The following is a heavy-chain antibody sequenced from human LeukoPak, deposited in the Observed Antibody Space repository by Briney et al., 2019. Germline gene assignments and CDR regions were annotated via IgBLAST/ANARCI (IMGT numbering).Heavy chain of an antibody. Sequence: ASVKVSCKASGYTFTSYGISWVRQAHGQGLEWMGWISAYNGNTNYAQKLQGRVTMTRDTSTSTAYMELRSLRSDDTAVYYCAREAYYDSSGYYCWFDPWGQGTLVTVSS. CDR3: AREAYYDSSGYYCWFDP. J-gene: IGHJ5*02. CDR1: GYTFTSYG. D-gene: IGHD3-22*01. CDR2: ISAYNGNT. V-gene: IGHV1-18*01.